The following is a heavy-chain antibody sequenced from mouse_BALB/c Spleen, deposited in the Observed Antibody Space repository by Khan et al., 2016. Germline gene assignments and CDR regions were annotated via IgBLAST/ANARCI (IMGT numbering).Heavy chain of an antibody. Sequence: QMQLEESGAELAKPGASVKMSCTASGYTFTSYWMHWIKQRTGQGLEWIGYITPNSGHTDYNQQFKDKATLTEDKSYSTTYMQLSSLTSDDSAVYYCARDRMDYWCQGTALTVSS. CDR3: ARDRMDY. V-gene: IGHV1-7*01. CDR2: ITPNSGHT. CDR1: GYTFTSYW. J-gene: IGHJ2*01.